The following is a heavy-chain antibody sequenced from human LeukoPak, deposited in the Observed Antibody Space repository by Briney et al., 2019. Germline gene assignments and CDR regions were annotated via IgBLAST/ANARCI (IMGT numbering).Heavy chain of an antibody. Sequence: GGSLRLSCAASGFTFSNYWMTWVRQAPGKGLEWVASINEDGTTKYYMDSVKGRFTISRDNAKNSLYLQMNSLRAEDSAVYYCSRDSVKKDDYWGQGTLVTVSS. CDR1: GFTFSNYW. D-gene: IGHD3-10*01. CDR2: INEDGTTK. CDR3: SRDSVKKDDY. J-gene: IGHJ4*02. V-gene: IGHV3-7*01.